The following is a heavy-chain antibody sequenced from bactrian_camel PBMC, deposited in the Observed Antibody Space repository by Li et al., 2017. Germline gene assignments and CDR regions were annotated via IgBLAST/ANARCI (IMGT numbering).Heavy chain of an antibody. CDR3: AAMDRDYCYTTIPYEYNY. D-gene: IGHD2*01. V-gene: IGHV3S1*01. Sequence: HVQLVESGGGSVQAGGSLRLSCKISRLTFSSACLGWFRQAPGKEREGVARIATGSGNTYYADSVKGRFTISQDNAKNTVYLQMNSLKPEDTAMYYCAAMDRDYCYTTIPYEYNYRGRGTQVTVS. CDR2: IATGSGNT. CDR1: RLTFSSAC. J-gene: IGHJ4*01.